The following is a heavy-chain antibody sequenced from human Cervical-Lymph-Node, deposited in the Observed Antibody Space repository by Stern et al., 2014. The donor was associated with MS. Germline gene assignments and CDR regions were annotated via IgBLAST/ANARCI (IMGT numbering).Heavy chain of an antibody. CDR1: GFKFSIYW. J-gene: IGHJ4*02. D-gene: IGHD1-14*01. CDR2: IYPGDSET. Sequence: EVQLVESGAELIRPGESLKLSCTGSGFKFSIYWIAWVRQMPGKGLEWMCIIYPGDSETRYSPSFQGQVTMSADKSTSTAYLQWSSLNASDTAMYFCARQTTAWASDVWGQGTLVTVSS. V-gene: IGHV5-51*01. CDR3: ARQTTAWASDV.